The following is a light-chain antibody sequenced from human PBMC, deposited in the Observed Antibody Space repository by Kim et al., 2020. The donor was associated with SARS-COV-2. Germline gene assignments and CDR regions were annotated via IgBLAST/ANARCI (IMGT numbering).Light chain of an antibody. V-gene: IGLV3-19*01. CDR2: DEN. CDR3: GSRDTSDNLVI. CDR1: SLRKYY. Sequence: SSELTQDPAVSVALGQTVRITCQGDSLRKYYATWYQQKSGQAPLLVIYDENERPAGIPDRFSGSTLGNTASLTITGAQAEDEADYYCGSRDTSDNLVIFG. J-gene: IGLJ2*01.